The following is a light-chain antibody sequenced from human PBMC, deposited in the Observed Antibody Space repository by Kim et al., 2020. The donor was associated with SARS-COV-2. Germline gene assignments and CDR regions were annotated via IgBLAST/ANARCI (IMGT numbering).Light chain of an antibody. CDR3: SSYSSSTTRV. CDR1: SSDVGGYNY. Sequence: QSVVTQPASVSGSPGQSIAISCTGTSSDVGGYNYVSWYQQHPGKAPKLMIYDVSNRPSGVSDRFSGSKSGNTASLTISGLQPEDEADYYCSSYSSSTTRVFGTGTKVTVL. CDR2: DVS. J-gene: IGLJ1*01. V-gene: IGLV2-14*03.